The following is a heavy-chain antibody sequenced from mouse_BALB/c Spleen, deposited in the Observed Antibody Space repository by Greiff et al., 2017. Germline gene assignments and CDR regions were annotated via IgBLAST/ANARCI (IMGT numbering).Heavy chain of an antibody. J-gene: IGHJ3*01. Sequence: EVQLQESGPGLVKPSQSLSLTCSVTGYSITSGYYWNWIRQFPGNKLEWMGYISYDGSNNYNPSLKNRISITRDTSKNQFFLKLNSVTTEDTATYYCARDYYGSCAYWGQGTLVTVSA. CDR1: GYSITSGYY. V-gene: IGHV3-6*02. CDR3: ARDYYGSCAY. D-gene: IGHD1-1*01. CDR2: ISYDGSN.